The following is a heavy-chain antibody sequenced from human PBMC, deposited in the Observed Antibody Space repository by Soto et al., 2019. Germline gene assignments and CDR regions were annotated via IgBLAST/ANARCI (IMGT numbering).Heavy chain of an antibody. CDR2: VNPSGGHT. D-gene: IGHD2-21*02. V-gene: IGHV1-46*01. J-gene: IGHJ4*02. CDR1: GDTFTDYY. Sequence: QVQLMQSGAEVKKPGASVKVSCKASGDTFTDYYIHWVRQAPGQGLEWMGTVNPSGGHTTYAQHFLCRVTMTRYTSTSTRDMELTSLTSDDTAIYYCARGGHVVVVTAALDYWGQGTLVTVSS. CDR3: ARGGHVVVVTAALDY.